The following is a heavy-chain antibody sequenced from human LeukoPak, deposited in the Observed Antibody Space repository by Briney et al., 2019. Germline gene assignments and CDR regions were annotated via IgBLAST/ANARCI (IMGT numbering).Heavy chain of an antibody. CDR2: IGATGVDT. Sequence: GRSLRLSCAASGFTLSLYAIHWVRQAPGKGLQWVSAIGATGVDTFYANSVKGRFTISRDNSKNTVYLQMDSLGPEDTAMYYCAKDRHLDGYNGDWGQGTLVTVPS. J-gene: IGHJ4*02. CDR3: AKDRHLDGYNGD. CDR1: GFTLSLYA. V-gene: IGHV3-23*01. D-gene: IGHD5-24*01.